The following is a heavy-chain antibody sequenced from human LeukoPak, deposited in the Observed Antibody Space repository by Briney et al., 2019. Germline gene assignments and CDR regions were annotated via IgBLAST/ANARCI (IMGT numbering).Heavy chain of an antibody. D-gene: IGHD2-15*01. CDR2: VIPDSGGT. CDR3: ARGKWSDY. V-gene: IGHV1-2*02. CDR1: GYTFTDKS. J-gene: IGHJ4*02. Sequence: ASVKVSCKASGYTFTDKSIQWVRQAPGQGLEWMGWVIPDSGGTKYAQKFQGRVTMTRDTSISTAYMELNSLRSDDTAVYYCARGKWSDYWGQGTLVTVPS.